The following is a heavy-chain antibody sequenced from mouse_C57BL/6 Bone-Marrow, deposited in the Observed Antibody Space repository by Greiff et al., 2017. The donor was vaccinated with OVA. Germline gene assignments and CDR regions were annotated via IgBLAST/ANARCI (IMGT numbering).Heavy chain of an antibody. CDR1: GYTFTNYW. Sequence: VQLQQSGAELVRPGTSVKMSCKASGYTFTNYWIGWAKQRPGHGLEWIGDIYPGGGYTNYNEKFKGKATLTSDKSSSTAYMQFSSLSSEDSAIYYCARGELLRLWYFDVWGTGTTVTVSS. CDR3: ARGELLRLWYFDV. J-gene: IGHJ1*03. V-gene: IGHV1-63*01. D-gene: IGHD1-1*01. CDR2: IYPGGGYT.